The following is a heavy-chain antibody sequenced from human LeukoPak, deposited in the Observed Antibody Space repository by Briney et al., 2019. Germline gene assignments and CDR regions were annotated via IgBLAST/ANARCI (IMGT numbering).Heavy chain of an antibody. Sequence: ASVKVSCKASGYTFTGYYMHWVRQAPGQGPEWMGWINPNSGGTNYAQKFQGRVTMTRDTSISTAYMELSRLRSDDTAVYYCARDLAYGDYIFDYWGQGTLVTVSS. CDR2: INPNSGGT. CDR3: ARDLAYGDYIFDY. J-gene: IGHJ4*02. V-gene: IGHV1-2*02. D-gene: IGHD4-17*01. CDR1: GYTFTGYY.